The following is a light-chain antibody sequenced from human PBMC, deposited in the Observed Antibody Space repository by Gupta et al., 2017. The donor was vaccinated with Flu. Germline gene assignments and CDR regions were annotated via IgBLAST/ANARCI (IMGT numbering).Light chain of an antibody. V-gene: IGKV1-27*01. CDR3: QKYNSAPRT. CDR1: QGISNY. Sequence: PSSLSASVGERVTITCRASQGISNYLAWYQQKPGKVPKLLIYAASTLQSGVPYRFSGSGSGTDFTLTISSLQPEDVATYYCQKYNSAPRTFGQGTKVEIK. CDR2: AAS. J-gene: IGKJ1*01.